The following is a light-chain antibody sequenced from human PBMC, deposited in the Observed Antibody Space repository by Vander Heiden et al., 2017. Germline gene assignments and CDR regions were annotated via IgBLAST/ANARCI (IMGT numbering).Light chain of an antibody. CDR2: DVS. CDR3: CSYAGSYTFVV. CDR1: TSDVGGYNY. J-gene: IGLJ2*01. Sequence: QSALTQPRSVFGSPVQSVTIHCSGTTSDVGGYNYVSWYQPPPGHALKLLIYDVSKRPSGVPAPFSGSKSGNTASLTLSGLPAEDAADYYCCSYAGSYTFVVFGGGTKLTVL. V-gene: IGLV2-11*01.